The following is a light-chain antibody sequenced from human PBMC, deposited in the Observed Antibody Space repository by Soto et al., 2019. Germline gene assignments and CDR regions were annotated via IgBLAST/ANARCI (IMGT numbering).Light chain of an antibody. J-gene: IGKJ1*01. Sequence: EIVITQSPATLSVSPGERATLSCRASQSVSRKLAWYQQTRGQAPRLLMYGASTRATGVPARFSGSGSGTEFTLTISNLQSEDFAVYHCQRYDKWPRTFGQGTKVDIK. CDR3: QRYDKWPRT. V-gene: IGKV3-15*01. CDR2: GAS. CDR1: QSVSRK.